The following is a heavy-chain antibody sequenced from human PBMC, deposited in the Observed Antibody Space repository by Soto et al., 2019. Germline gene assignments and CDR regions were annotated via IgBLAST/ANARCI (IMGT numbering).Heavy chain of an antibody. Sequence: ASVKVSCKASGYTFTSYGISWVRQAPGQWLEWMGWISAYNGNTNYAQKLQGRVTMTTDTSTSTAYMQLRRLRSDDTAVYYCASYAGAGAGQIYYYYGIGICDQRTTVTICS. CDR3: ASYAGAGAGQIYYYYGIGI. CDR1: GYTFTSYG. J-gene: IGHJ6*02. D-gene: IGHD6-19*01. CDR2: ISAYNGNT. V-gene: IGHV1-18*04.